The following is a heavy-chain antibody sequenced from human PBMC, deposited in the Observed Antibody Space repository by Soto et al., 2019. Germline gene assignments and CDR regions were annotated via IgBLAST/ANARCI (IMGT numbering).Heavy chain of an antibody. V-gene: IGHV3-64D*06. J-gene: IGHJ4*02. CDR1: GFTFSSYA. CDR3: VKDQSKYCSSTSCYSAFDY. Sequence: XVSLGLSCSASGFTFSSYAMHWVRQAPGKGLEYVSAISSNGGSTYYADSVKGRFTISRDNSKNTLYLQMSSLRAEDTAVYYCVKDQSKYCSSTSCYSAFDYWGQGTLVTVSS. D-gene: IGHD2-2*01. CDR2: ISSNGGST.